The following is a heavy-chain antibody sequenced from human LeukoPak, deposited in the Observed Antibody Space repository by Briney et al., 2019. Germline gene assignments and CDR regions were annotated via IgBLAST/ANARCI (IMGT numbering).Heavy chain of an antibody. CDR1: GYTLTELS. V-gene: IGHV1-24*01. Sequence: GASVKVSCKVSGYTLTELSMHWVRQAPGKGLEWMGGFDPEDGETIYAQKFQGRVTMTEDTSTDTAYMELSSVTAADTAVYYCARGGRGLLDYWGQGTLVTVSS. D-gene: IGHD5-12*01. CDR2: FDPEDGET. CDR3: ARGGRGLLDY. J-gene: IGHJ4*02.